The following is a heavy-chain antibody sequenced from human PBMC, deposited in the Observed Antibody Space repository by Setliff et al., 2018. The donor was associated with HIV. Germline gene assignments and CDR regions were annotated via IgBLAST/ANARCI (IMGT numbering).Heavy chain of an antibody. J-gene: IGHJ5*02. CDR3: ARGDADWFDP. V-gene: IGHV1-18*01. Sequence: GASVKVSCKASGYNFITSGISWVRQAPGQGLEWMGWINTDLGYTNYAQKLQGRVTMTTDTSTSTAYMELRSLRSDDTAVYYCARGDADWFDPWGQGTLVTVSS. CDR2: INTDLGYT. CDR1: GYNFITSG.